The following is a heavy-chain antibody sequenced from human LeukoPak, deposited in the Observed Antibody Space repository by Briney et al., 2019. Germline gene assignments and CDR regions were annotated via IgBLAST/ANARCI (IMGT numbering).Heavy chain of an antibody. CDR3: ARGIAARPVRPGMDV. CDR2: INHSGST. Sequence: SETLSLTCAVYGGSFSGYYWSWIRQPPGKGLEWIGEINHSGSTNYNPSLKSRVTISVDTSKNQFSLKLSSVTAADTAVYYCARGIAARPVRPGMDVWGQGTTVTVSS. J-gene: IGHJ6*02. CDR1: GGSFSGYY. D-gene: IGHD6-6*01. V-gene: IGHV4-34*01.